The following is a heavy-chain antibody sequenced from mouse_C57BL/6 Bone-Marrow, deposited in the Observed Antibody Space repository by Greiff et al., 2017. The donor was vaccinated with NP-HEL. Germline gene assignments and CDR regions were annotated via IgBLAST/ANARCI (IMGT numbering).Heavy chain of an antibody. D-gene: IGHD2-2*01. CDR1: GFTFSDYG. Sequence: EVQLVESGGGLVQPGGSLKLSCAASGFTFSDYGMAWVRQAPRKGPEWVAFISNLAYSIYYADTVTGRFTISRENAKNTLYLEMSSLRSEDTAMYYCARIYYGYDGYAMDYWGQGTSVTVSS. CDR2: ISNLAYSI. V-gene: IGHV5-15*01. CDR3: ARIYYGYDGYAMDY. J-gene: IGHJ4*01.